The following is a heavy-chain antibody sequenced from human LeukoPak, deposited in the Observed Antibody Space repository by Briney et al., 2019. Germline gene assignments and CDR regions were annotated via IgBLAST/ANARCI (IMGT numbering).Heavy chain of an antibody. D-gene: IGHD2-8*01. CDR3: AREDCTIGAVCSSLLDH. Sequence: PWGSLRLSCAASGLTFSSDWMHWVRQVPGKGLVWVSRINSDASTINYADSVKGRFTISRDNAKNTLYLQMNNLRAEDTAVYYCAREDCTIGAVCSSLLDHWGRGTLVTVSS. CDR1: GLTFSSDW. V-gene: IGHV3-74*01. J-gene: IGHJ4*02. CDR2: INSDASTI.